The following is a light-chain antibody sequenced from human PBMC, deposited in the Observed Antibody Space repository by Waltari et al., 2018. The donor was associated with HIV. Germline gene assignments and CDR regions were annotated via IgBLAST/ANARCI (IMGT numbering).Light chain of an antibody. Sequence: DIQMTQFPSSLSATVGDRVTITCRASQSISRYLSWYQQKPGKAPKLLVDSAFSLQSGVSSRFSGSGSGTVFTLTISSLQPEDSATYYCHQSYLSPDTFGQGTRLE. CDR3: HQSYLSPDT. CDR2: SAF. J-gene: IGKJ2*01. V-gene: IGKV1-39*01. CDR1: QSISRY.